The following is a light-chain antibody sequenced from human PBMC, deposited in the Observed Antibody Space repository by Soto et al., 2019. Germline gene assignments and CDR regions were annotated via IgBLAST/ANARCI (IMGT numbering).Light chain of an antibody. Sequence: EIVLTQSPGTLSLSPGERATLSCRASQSVSSSYLAWYQQKPGQAPRLLIYGASSRATGIPDRFSGSGSGTDLTLTISRLEPEDCAVYYCQQYGSSPLTFGPWTKVDIK. CDR2: GAS. CDR1: QSVSSSY. CDR3: QQYGSSPLT. J-gene: IGKJ3*01. V-gene: IGKV3-20*01.